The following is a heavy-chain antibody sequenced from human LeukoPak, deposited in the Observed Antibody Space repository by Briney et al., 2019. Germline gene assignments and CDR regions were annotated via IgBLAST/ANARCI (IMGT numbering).Heavy chain of an antibody. CDR2: IKQDGSEK. V-gene: IGHV3-7*01. Sequence: PGGSLRLSCAASGFTFSSYRMTWVRQAQGKGVEGVASIKQDGSEKYYVDSLKGRFTISRDNVKNSLYLQMNGLRAEDTAVYYCARGSSWSFDYWGQGTLVTVSS. CDR1: GFTFSSYR. J-gene: IGHJ4*02. D-gene: IGHD2-15*01. CDR3: ARGSSWSFDY.